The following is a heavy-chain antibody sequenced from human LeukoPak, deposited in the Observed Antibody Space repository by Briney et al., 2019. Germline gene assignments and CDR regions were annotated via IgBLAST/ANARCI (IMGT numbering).Heavy chain of an antibody. CDR2: IYYSGST. D-gene: IGHD5-12*01. CDR1: GGSISSGSYY. Sequence: SETLSLTCSVSGGSISSGSYYWSWIRQPPGKGLEWIGYIYYSGSTNYNPSLKSRVTISVDTSKNQFSLKLSSVTAADTAVYYCARLARGLHFDYWGQGTLVTVSS. J-gene: IGHJ4*02. CDR3: ARLARGLHFDY. V-gene: IGHV4-61*01.